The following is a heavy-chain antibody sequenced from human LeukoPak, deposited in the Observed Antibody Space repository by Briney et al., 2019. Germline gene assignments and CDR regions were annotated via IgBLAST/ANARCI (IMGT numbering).Heavy chain of an antibody. Sequence: SETLSLTCTVSGGSISSYYWSWIRQPPGKGLEWIGYIYYSGSTNYNPSLKSRVTISVDTSKNQFALNLSSVTAADTAVYYCARLKYSSGWYPFDNWGQGTLVTVSS. J-gene: IGHJ4*02. V-gene: IGHV4-59*08. CDR1: GGSISSYY. CDR2: IYYSGST. CDR3: ARLKYSSGWYPFDN. D-gene: IGHD6-19*01.